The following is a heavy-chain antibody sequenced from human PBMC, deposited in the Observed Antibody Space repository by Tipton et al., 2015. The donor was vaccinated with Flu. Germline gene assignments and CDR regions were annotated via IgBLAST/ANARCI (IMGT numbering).Heavy chain of an antibody. Sequence: TLSLTCAVYGGSFSAYYWSWIRQPPGKGLERVGEINHSGTTNYNPSLTSRVTVSADTSKKQFSLKLTSVTAADTAVYYCASKVANWGVWEPLDYWGQGTLVTVSS. J-gene: IGHJ4*02. D-gene: IGHD7-27*01. CDR3: ASKVANWGVWEPLDY. CDR2: INHSGTT. V-gene: IGHV4-34*01. CDR1: GGSFSAYY.